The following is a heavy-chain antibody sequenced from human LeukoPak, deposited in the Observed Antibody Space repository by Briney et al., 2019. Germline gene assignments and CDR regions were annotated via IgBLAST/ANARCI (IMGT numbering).Heavy chain of an antibody. CDR1: GYTLTGYY. CDR2: INPNSGGT. J-gene: IGHJ4*02. Sequence: ASVKVSCKASGYTLTGYYMHWVRQAPGQGLEWMGWINPNSGGTNYAQKLQGRVTMTRDTSISTAYMELSRLRSDDTAVYYCARRDFWSGDSLFDYWGQGTLVTVSS. CDR3: ARRDFWSGDSLFDY. V-gene: IGHV1-2*02. D-gene: IGHD3-3*01.